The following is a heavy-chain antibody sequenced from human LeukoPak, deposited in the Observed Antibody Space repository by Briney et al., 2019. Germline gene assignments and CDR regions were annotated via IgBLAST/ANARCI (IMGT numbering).Heavy chain of an antibody. D-gene: IGHD3-16*01. CDR3: AGERGLSHPFDC. V-gene: IGHV4-59*01. CDR1: GGSISSYY. J-gene: IGHJ4*02. CDR2: IYYSGST. Sequence: PSETLSLTCTVSGGSISSYYWSWIRQPPGKGLEWIGYIYYSGSTNYSPSLKSRVTISGDTSKNQFSLKLSSVTAADTAVYYCAGERGLSHPFDCWGQGTLVTVSS.